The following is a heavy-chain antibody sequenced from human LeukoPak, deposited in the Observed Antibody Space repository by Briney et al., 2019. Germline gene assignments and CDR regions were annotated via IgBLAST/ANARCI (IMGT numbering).Heavy chain of an antibody. CDR2: ISSSGSTI. CDR3: ARNPRRGFLHGPPPGPY. D-gene: IGHD3-10*01. CDR1: GFTFSSYE. V-gene: IGHV3-48*03. Sequence: GGSLILSCAASGFTFSSYEMNWVRQAPGKGLEWVSYISSSGSTIYYADSVKGRFTISRDNAKNSLYLQMNSLRAEDTAVYYCARNPRRGFLHGPPPGPYWGQGTLVTVSS. J-gene: IGHJ4*02.